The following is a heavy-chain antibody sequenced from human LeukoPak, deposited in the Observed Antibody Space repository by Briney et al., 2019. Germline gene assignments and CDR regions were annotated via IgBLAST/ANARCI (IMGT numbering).Heavy chain of an antibody. J-gene: IGHJ5*02. V-gene: IGHV1-46*03. CDR2: INPSGGST. Sequence: APVKVSCKASGYTFTSYYMHWVRQAPGQGLEWMGIINPSGGSTSYAQKFQGRVTMTRDTSTSTVYMELSSLRSEDTAVYYCARDGDYDFWSGYPLNWFDPWGQGTLVTVSS. D-gene: IGHD3-3*01. CDR1: GYTFTSYY. CDR3: ARDGDYDFWSGYPLNWFDP.